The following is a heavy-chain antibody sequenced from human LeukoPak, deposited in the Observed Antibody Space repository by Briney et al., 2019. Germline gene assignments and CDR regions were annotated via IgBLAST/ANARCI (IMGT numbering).Heavy chain of an antibody. CDR2: IYPGDSDT. D-gene: IGHD3-22*01. V-gene: IGHV5-51*01. CDR3: ARHSYYDSSGYVGY. CDR1: GYNLTSHW. Sequence: GESLKISCKGFGYNLTSHWIGWVRQMPGKGLEWMGIIYPGDSDTRYSPSFQGQVTMSADQSISTAYLQWSSLKASDTGMYYRARHSYYDSSGYVGYWGQGTLVTVSS. J-gene: IGHJ4*02.